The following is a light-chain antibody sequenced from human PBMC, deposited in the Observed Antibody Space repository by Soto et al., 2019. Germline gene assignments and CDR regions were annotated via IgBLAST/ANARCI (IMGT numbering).Light chain of an antibody. CDR2: EVS. V-gene: IGLV2-8*01. Sequence: QSALTQPPSASGSPGQSVTISCTGTSSDVGCYNYVSWYQQHPGKTPKLMIYEVSNRPSGVPDRFSGSKSGNTASLTVSGLQAEDEAAYYCSSYAGSNNLVFGGGTKLTV. CDR1: SSDVGCYNY. CDR3: SSYAGSNNLV. J-gene: IGLJ2*01.